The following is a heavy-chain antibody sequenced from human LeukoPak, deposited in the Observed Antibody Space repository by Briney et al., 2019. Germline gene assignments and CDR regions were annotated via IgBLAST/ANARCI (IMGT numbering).Heavy chain of an antibody. CDR2: IRSDGSNE. D-gene: IGHD2-8*01. V-gene: IGHV3-30*02. CDR1: GFTCSSYG. Sequence: PGGSLRRSCAASGFTCSSYGRHWVRQAPGKGLEWLAYIRSDGSNEQYADSVKGRFSMSRDRSKNILYLQMNSLRAEDTAVYYCAKDRCSNGIGCYYYYMDVWGKGTTVTISS. J-gene: IGHJ6*03. CDR3: AKDRCSNGIGCYYYYMDV.